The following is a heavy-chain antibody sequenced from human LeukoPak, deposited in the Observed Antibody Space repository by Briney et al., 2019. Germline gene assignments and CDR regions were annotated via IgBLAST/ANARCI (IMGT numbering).Heavy chain of an antibody. Sequence: ASVKVSCKASGYTFTHHGITWVRQAPGQGLERMGWISGYNGDTHYAQNFRGRVTLTTDTSTSTAYMELRSLRSDDTAVYYCARDPTNTSGRYAYFDYWGQGTLVTVSS. D-gene: IGHD6-19*01. CDR2: ISGYNGDT. J-gene: IGHJ4*02. CDR3: ARDPTNTSGRYAYFDY. V-gene: IGHV1-18*01. CDR1: GYTFTHHG.